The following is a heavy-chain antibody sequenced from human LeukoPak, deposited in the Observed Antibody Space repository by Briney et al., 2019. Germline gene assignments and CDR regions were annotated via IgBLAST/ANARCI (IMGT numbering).Heavy chain of an antibody. CDR3: ARGGDIVVVHNWFDP. V-gene: IGHV4-4*02. Sequence: SETLSLTCAVSGGSISSSNWWSWVRQPPGKGLEWIGEIYHSGSTNYNPSLKSRVTISADKSKNQFSLKLSSVTAADTAVYYCARGGDIVVVHNWFDPWGQGTLVTVSS. CDR2: IYHSGST. CDR1: GGSISSSNW. D-gene: IGHD2-2*01. J-gene: IGHJ5*02.